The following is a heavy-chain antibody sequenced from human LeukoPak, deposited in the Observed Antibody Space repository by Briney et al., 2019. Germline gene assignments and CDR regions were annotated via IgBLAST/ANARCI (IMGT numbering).Heavy chain of an antibody. CDR3: ARTYYDFWSGYHGVWWFDP. D-gene: IGHD3-3*01. CDR1: GYTFTSYD. CDR2: MNPNSGNT. V-gene: IGHV1-8*01. J-gene: IGHJ5*02. Sequence: ASVKVSCKASGYTFTSYDINWVRQATGQGLEWMGWMNPNSGNTGYAQKFQGRVTMARNTSICTAYMELSSLRSEDTAVYYCARTYYDFWSGYHGVWWFDPWGQGTLVTVSS.